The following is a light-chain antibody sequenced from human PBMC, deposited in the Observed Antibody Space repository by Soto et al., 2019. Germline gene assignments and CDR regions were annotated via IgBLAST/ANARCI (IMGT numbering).Light chain of an antibody. Sequence: ALQMTQSPSSLSASVGDRVTITCRASQGIRNDLGWYQQKPGKAPKLLIYAASSLQSGVPSRFSGSGSGTDFTLTISSLQPEDFASYYCLQDYNYPRTFGQGTKLEIK. V-gene: IGKV1-6*01. CDR1: QGIRND. J-gene: IGKJ2*01. CDR3: LQDYNYPRT. CDR2: AAS.